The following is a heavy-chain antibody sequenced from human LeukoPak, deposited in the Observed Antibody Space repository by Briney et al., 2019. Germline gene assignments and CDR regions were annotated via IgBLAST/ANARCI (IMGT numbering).Heavy chain of an antibody. V-gene: IGHV4-31*03. CDR2: IYYSGST. D-gene: IGHD3-22*01. CDR1: GGSISSGGYY. Sequence: SQTLSLTCTVSGGSISSGGYYWSWIRQHPGKGLEWIGYIYYSGSTYYNPSLKSRVTISVDTSKNQLSLKLSSVTAADTAVYYCARVAVGYSFDYWGQGTLVTVSS. J-gene: IGHJ4*02. CDR3: ARVAVGYSFDY.